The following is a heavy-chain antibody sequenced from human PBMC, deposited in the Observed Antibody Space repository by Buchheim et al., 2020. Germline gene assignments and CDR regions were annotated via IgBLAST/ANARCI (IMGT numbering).Heavy chain of an antibody. CDR3: ARNPPSGSPTRFWFFDL. Sequence: QVQLVQSGGEVKKPGASVKVSCKASGYTFTSYGISWVRQAPGQGLEWMGGISAYNGDKRYAQNLQGRVTVTKDTSTSTVYMELTGLRFDDTAVYYCARNPPSGSPTRFWFFDLWGRGTL. CDR1: GYTFTSYG. D-gene: IGHD1-26*01. J-gene: IGHJ2*01. V-gene: IGHV1-18*01. CDR2: ISAYNGDK.